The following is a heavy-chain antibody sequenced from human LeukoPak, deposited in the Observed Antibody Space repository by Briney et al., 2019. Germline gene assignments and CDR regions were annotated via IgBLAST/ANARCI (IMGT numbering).Heavy chain of an antibody. Sequence: ASVTVSCKASGYTFTGYYMHWVRQAPGQGLEWMGWINPNGGGTNYAQKFQGRVTMTRDTSISTAYMELSRLRSDDTAVYYCARVRSFCSSTSCYPSYYFDYWGQGTLVTVSS. V-gene: IGHV1-2*02. CDR3: ARVRSFCSSTSCYPSYYFDY. CDR2: INPNGGGT. D-gene: IGHD2-2*01. J-gene: IGHJ4*02. CDR1: GYTFTGYY.